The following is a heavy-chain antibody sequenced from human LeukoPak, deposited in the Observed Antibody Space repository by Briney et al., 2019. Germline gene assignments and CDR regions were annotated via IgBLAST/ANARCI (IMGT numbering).Heavy chain of an antibody. Sequence: SCKASGYTFTSYAMSWVRQAPGKGLEWVSAISGSGGSTYYADSVKGRFTISRDNSKNTLYLQMNSLRAEDTAVYYCAKGITMIVKYYFDYWGQGTLVTVSS. CDR2: ISGSGGST. CDR1: GYTFTSYA. J-gene: IGHJ4*02. CDR3: AKGITMIVKYYFDY. V-gene: IGHV3-23*01. D-gene: IGHD3-22*01.